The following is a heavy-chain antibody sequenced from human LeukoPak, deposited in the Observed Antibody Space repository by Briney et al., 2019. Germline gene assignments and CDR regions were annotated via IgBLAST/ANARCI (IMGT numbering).Heavy chain of an antibody. J-gene: IGHJ4*02. D-gene: IGHD3-10*01. CDR3: AKDMRDYYGSGSFDY. CDR1: GFTFSSYA. Sequence: GGSLRLSCAASGFTFSSYAMHWVRQAPGKGLEWVAVISYDGNNKYYADSVKGRFTISRDNSKNTLYLQMNSLRAEDTAVYYCAKDMRDYYGSGSFDYWGQGTLVTVSS. CDR2: ISYDGNNK. V-gene: IGHV3-30*04.